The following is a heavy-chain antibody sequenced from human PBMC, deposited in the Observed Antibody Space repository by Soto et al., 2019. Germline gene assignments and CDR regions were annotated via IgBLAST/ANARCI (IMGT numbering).Heavy chain of an antibody. V-gene: IGHV1-69*01. CDR2: SIPIFGTA. D-gene: IGHD3-22*01. CDR3: ATAVSNYYDSSGYKGLGI. J-gene: IGHJ3*02. Sequence: WVRHDPGQRFEWMGGSIPIFGTANYAQKFQGRVTITADESTSTAYMELSSLRSEDTAVYYCATAVSNYYDSSGYKGLGIWGQGTMVT.